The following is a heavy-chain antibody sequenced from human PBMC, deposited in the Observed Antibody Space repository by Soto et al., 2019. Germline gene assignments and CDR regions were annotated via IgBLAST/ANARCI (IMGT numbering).Heavy chain of an antibody. V-gene: IGHV4-39*01. CDR2: IYYSGST. Sequence: SETLSLTCTVSGGSISSSSYYWGWIRQPPGKGLEWIGSIYYSGSTYYNPSLKSRVTISVDTSKNQFSLKLSSVTAADTALYYCARHRGVGDVTDYWGQGTLVTVSS. J-gene: IGHJ4*02. CDR3: ARHRGVGDVTDY. D-gene: IGHD3-10*01. CDR1: GGSISSSSYY.